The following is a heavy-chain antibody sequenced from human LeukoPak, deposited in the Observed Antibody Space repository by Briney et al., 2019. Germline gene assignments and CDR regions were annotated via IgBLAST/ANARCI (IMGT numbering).Heavy chain of an antibody. CDR3: ATLIRTTGTTEADY. V-gene: IGHV4-34*01. Sequence: SETLSLTCAVYGGSFSGYYWSWIRQPPGKGLEWIGEINHSGSTNYNPSLKSRVTISVDTSKSQFSLKLSSVTAADTAVYYCATLIRTTGTTEADYWGQGTLVTVSS. CDR1: GGSFSGYY. J-gene: IGHJ4*02. CDR2: INHSGST. D-gene: IGHD1-1*01.